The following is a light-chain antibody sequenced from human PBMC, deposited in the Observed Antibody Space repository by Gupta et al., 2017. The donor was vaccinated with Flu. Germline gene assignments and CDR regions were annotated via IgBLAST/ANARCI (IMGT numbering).Light chain of an antibody. CDR2: EDD. J-gene: IGLJ2*01. Sequence: NFLLTQPHSVSESPGKTVTISCTRSSGSIAANFVQWYQQRRPGSSPTTVIYEDDQRPSGVPDRFSGSIDNSSNSASLTISGLKTEDEAVYYCQSYDSPSDVVFGGGTKLTVL. CDR1: SGSIAANF. CDR3: QSYDSPSDVV. V-gene: IGLV6-57*01.